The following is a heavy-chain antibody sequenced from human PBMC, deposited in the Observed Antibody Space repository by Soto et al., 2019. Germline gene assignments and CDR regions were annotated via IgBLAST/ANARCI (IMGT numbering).Heavy chain of an antibody. D-gene: IGHD3-10*01. Sequence: GGSLRLSCAASGFTFSSYAMHWVRQAPGKGLEWVAVISYDGSNKYYADSVKGRFTISRDNSKNTLYLQMNSPRAEDTAVYYCARDLGNYGSGSYYGYYFDYWGQGTLVTVSS. CDR2: ISYDGSNK. CDR3: ARDLGNYGSGSYYGYYFDY. V-gene: IGHV3-30-3*01. CDR1: GFTFSSYA. J-gene: IGHJ4*02.